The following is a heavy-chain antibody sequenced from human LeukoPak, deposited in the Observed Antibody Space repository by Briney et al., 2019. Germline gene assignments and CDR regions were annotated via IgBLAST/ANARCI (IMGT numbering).Heavy chain of an antibody. CDR2: ISGTGSST. J-gene: IGHJ4*02. CDR1: GFTFGNYA. CDR3: AREGPQGFDY. Sequence: GGSLRLSCEASGFTFGNYAMNWVRQAPGKGLEWVSTISGTGSSTYYADSAKGRFTISRDNSKDTLFLQLNSLTAADTAVYYCAREGPQGFDYWGQGTLVTVSS. D-gene: IGHD1-14*01. V-gene: IGHV3-23*01.